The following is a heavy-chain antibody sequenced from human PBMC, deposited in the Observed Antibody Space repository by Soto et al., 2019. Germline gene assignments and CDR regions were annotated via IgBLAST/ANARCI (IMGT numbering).Heavy chain of an antibody. CDR1: GGTFSTYT. CDR2: IIPIFGTP. CDR3: ARGLECRGYCLDKPTWFAP. V-gene: IGHV1-69*06. D-gene: IGHD2-15*01. Sequence: SVKVSCKASGGTFSTYTFSWMRQAPGQGLEWMGRIIPIFGTPYYAQKFQGRVTITADKSTSTVYMELSSLRSDDTAVYFCARGLECRGYCLDKPTWFAPWGQGTLVTV. J-gene: IGHJ5*02.